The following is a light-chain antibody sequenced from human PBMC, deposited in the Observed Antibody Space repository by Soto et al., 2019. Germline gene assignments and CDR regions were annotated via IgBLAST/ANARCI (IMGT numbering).Light chain of an antibody. CDR1: QSVSSN. CDR3: QQYNSWPLT. CDR2: GAS. Sequence: EIVMTQSPATLSVSPGERATLSCRASQSVSSNLAWYQQKPGQAPRLLIYGASTRATGIPATFTGSGSRTEFTLTISSLQSEDFAVYYCQQYNSWPLTFGGGTKVDIK. J-gene: IGKJ4*01. V-gene: IGKV3-15*01.